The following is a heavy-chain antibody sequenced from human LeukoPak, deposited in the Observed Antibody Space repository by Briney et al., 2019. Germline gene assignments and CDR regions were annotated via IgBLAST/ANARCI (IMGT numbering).Heavy chain of an antibody. J-gene: IGHJ5*02. V-gene: IGHV3-21*01. CDR3: ARGATDVTRWFDP. CDR2: ISRASESI. Sequence: PGGSLRLSCAASGFTFNPYSMSWVGQAPGKRLEWVSIISRASESIFYADSVKGRFTISRDNAKNSLYLQMNGLRAEDTAVYYCARGATDVTRWFDPWGQGTRVTVSS. CDR1: GFTFNPYS. D-gene: IGHD1-1*01.